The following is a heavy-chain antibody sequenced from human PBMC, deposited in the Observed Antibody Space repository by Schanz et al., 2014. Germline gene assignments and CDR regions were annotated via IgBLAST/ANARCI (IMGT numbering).Heavy chain of an antibody. CDR1: GFTFSTYA. D-gene: IGHD4-17*01. V-gene: IGHV4-31*02. CDR2: ISYSGST. Sequence: VQLLDSGGGLVQPGGSLRLSCAASGFTFSTYAMSWVRQAPGKGLEWIGFISYSGSTYYNPSLKSRVTISVDTSKNQFSLNLSSATAADTAVYYCARDRGHGDLPGDIWGQGTTVTVSS. CDR3: ARDRGHGDLPGDI. J-gene: IGHJ6*02.